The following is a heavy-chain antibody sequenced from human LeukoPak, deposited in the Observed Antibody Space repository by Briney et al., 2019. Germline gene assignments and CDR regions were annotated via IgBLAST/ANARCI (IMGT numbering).Heavy chain of an antibody. CDR1: GYTFTSYY. CDR2: INPSGGST. J-gene: IGHJ3*02. Sequence: GASVKVSCKASGYTFTSYYMHWVRQAAGQGREWMGIINPSGGSTSYAQKFQGRVTMTRDMSTSTVYMELSSLRSEDTAVYYCASTTYSSGWYEAVSAFDIWGQGTMATVSS. D-gene: IGHD6-19*01. V-gene: IGHV1-46*01. CDR3: ASTTYSSGWYEAVSAFDI.